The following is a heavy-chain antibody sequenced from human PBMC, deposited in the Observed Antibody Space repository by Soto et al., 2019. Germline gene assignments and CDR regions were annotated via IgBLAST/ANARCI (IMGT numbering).Heavy chain of an antibody. CDR3: ARSYSSGWSDIDY. V-gene: IGHV1-69*02. D-gene: IGHD6-19*01. CDR2: IIPILGIA. J-gene: IGHJ4*02. Sequence: QVQLVQSGAEVKKPGSSVKVSCKASGGTFSSYTISWVRQAPGQGLEWMGRIIPILGIANYAQKFQGRVPITADKATSAAYMELSSLRSEDTAVYYSARSYSSGWSDIDYWGQGTPVTVSS. CDR1: GGTFSSYT.